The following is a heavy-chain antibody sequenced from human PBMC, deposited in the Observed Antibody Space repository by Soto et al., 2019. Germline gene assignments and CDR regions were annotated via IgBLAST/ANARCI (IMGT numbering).Heavy chain of an antibody. J-gene: IGHJ3*02. CDR1: GFSLSTSGMC. CDR2: IDWDDDK. V-gene: IGHV2-70*01. Sequence: SGPTLVKPTQTLTLTCTFSGFSLSTSGMCVSWIRQPPGKALEWLALIDWDDDKYYSTSLKTRLTISKDTSKNQVVLTMTNMDPVDTATYYCARMRGDYAQNGGAFDIWGQGTMVTVSS. CDR3: ARMRGDYAQNGGAFDI. D-gene: IGHD4-17*01.